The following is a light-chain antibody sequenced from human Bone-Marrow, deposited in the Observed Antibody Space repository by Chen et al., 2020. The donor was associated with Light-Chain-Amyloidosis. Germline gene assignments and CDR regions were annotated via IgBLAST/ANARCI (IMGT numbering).Light chain of an antibody. V-gene: IGLV6-57*01. CDR3: QSYQGSSQGV. J-gene: IGLJ3*02. CDR2: EDD. Sequence: NFMLTQPHSVSESPGKTVIISCTRSSGSIATNYVQWYQQRPGSSPTTVIYEDDQRPSGVPDRLSGSIDRSSNSASLTISGLKPEDEADYYCQSYQGSSQGVFGGGTKLTVL. CDR1: SGSIATNY.